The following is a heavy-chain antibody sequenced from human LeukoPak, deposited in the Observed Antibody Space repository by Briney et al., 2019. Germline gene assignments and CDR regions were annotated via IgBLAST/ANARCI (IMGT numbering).Heavy chain of an antibody. Sequence: SGGSLRLSCAASGFTFSSFDMHWVRQATGKGLEWVSGITTSGDTYYPDSVKGRFTISRDNAKNSLYLQMNSLRAGDTAVYYCARDRDYYDSSGYYSPIWGQGTMVTVSS. V-gene: IGHV3-13*01. CDR1: GFTFSSFD. CDR3: ARDRDYYDSSGYYSPI. CDR2: ITTSGDT. D-gene: IGHD3-22*01. J-gene: IGHJ3*02.